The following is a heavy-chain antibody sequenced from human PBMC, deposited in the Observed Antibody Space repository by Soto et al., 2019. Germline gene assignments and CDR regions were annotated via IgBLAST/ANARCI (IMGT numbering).Heavy chain of an antibody. D-gene: IGHD5-18*01. CDR1: GASISYGGFS. CDR2: ISHLENT. V-gene: IGHV4-30-2*06. CDR3: ARGGGYDSFDY. Sequence: SETLSLTCTVSGASISYGGFSWSWIRQSPGKGLEWIGYISHLENTYLHPSFKSRLTMPIDRTRNQFSLKLSSVTAADMAVYYCARGGGYDSFDYWGQGVLVTVYS. J-gene: IGHJ4*02.